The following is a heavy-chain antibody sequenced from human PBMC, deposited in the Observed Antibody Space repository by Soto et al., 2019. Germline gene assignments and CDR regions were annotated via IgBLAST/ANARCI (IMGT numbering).Heavy chain of an antibody. Sequence: SETLSLTCAVSGGSISSGGYSRSWIRQPPGKGLEWIGYIYYSGSTNYNPSLKSRVTISVDTSKNQFSLKLSSVTAADTAVYYCARRVRGYYDPSIYWFDPWGQGTLVTVSS. D-gene: IGHD3-22*01. CDR3: ARRVRGYYDPSIYWFDP. CDR1: GGSISSGGYS. CDR2: IYYSGST. V-gene: IGHV4-61*08. J-gene: IGHJ5*02.